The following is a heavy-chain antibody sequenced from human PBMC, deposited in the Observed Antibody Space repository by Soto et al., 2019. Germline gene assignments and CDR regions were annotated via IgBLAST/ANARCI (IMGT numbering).Heavy chain of an antibody. J-gene: IGHJ4*02. CDR2: IRSEAYGGTT. CDR3: TQTTRTIDS. V-gene: IGHV3-49*03. Sequence: GGSLRLSCTTSGLSFGDYAMSWFRQAPGKGLEWIGFIRSEAYGGTTEYAASVKGRFTISRDDSKSIAYLQMNSLKTEDTAVYYCTQTTRTIDSWGQGTLVTVSS. CDR1: GLSFGDYA. D-gene: IGHD4-4*01.